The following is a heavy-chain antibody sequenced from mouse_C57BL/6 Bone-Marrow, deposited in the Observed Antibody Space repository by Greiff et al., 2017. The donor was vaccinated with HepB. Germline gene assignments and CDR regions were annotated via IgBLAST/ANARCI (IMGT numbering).Heavy chain of an antibody. D-gene: IGHD2-1*01. CDR2: IWSGGST. CDR1: GFSLTSYG. V-gene: IGHV2-2*01. Sequence: VKLMESGPGLVQPSQSLSITCTVSGFSLTSYGVHWVRQSPGKGLEWLGVIWSGGSTDYNAAFISRLSISTDNSKSHVFYKMNSLQADDTAIYYCARNVIYYDNHYAMDYWGQGTSVTVSS. CDR3: ARNVIYYDNHYAMDY. J-gene: IGHJ4*01.